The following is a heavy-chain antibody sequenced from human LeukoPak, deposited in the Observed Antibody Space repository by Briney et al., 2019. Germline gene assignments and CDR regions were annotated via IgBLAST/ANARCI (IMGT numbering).Heavy chain of an antibody. J-gene: IGHJ4*02. Sequence: SETLSLTCAVYGGSFSGYYWSWIRQPPGKGLEWIGEVNHSGSTNYNPSLKSRVAISVDTSKNQFSLKLSSVTAADTAVYYCARVGYYDSSGYAHWGQGTLVTVSS. D-gene: IGHD3-22*01. CDR3: ARVGYYDSSGYAH. CDR2: VNHSGST. CDR1: GGSFSGYY. V-gene: IGHV4-34*01.